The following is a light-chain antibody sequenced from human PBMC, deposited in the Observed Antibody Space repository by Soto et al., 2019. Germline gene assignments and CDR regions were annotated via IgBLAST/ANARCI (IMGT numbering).Light chain of an antibody. CDR3: QQYRSYSYT. CDR1: QSIDNW. CDR2: KAS. J-gene: IGKJ2*01. Sequence: DIQMTQSPSTLSASVGDRVTITCRASQSIDNWLAWYQQKRGKAPELLIHKASSLESGVPSRFSGSGSGTEFTLTISTLQPDDFATYYCQQYRSYSYTFGQGTKLEIK. V-gene: IGKV1-5*03.